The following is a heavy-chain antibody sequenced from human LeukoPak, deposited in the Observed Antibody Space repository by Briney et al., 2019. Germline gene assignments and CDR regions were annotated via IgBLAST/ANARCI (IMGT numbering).Heavy chain of an antibody. CDR3: ARRLWGLLWFGELLGAFDI. D-gene: IGHD3-10*01. J-gene: IGHJ3*02. CDR1: GYSFTSYW. Sequence: GESLKISCKGSGYSFTSYWIGWVRQMPGKGLEWMGIIYPGDSDTRYSPSFQGQVTTSADKSISTAYLQWSSLKASDTAMYYCARRLWGLLWFGELLGAFDIWGQGTMVTVSS. CDR2: IYPGDSDT. V-gene: IGHV5-51*01.